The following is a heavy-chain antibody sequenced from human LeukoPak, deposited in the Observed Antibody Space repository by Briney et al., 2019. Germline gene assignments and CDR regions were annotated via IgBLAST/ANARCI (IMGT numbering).Heavy chain of an antibody. J-gene: IGHJ6*03. CDR2: IIPIFGTA. V-gene: IGHV1-69*05. CDR1: GGTFSSYA. CDR3: ANLNWNYGHYYMDV. D-gene: IGHD1-7*01. Sequence: ASVKVSCKASGGTFSSYAISGVRQAPGQGLEWMGGIIPIFGTANYAQKFQGRVTITTDESTSTAYMELSSLRSEDTAVYYCANLNWNYGHYYMDVWGKGTTVTVSS.